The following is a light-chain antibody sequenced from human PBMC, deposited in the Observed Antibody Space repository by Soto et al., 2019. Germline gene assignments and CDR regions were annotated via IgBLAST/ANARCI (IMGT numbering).Light chain of an antibody. CDR1: SSDVGSYNL. CDR2: EGS. J-gene: IGLJ2*01. Sequence: QSALTQPASVSGSPGQSITISCTGTSSDVGSYNLVSWYQQHPGKAPKLMIYEGSKRHSGVSNRFSGSKSGNTASLTISGLQAEDEADYYCCSYVGSSTFVVFGGGTNLTVL. CDR3: CSYVGSSTFVV. V-gene: IGLV2-23*03.